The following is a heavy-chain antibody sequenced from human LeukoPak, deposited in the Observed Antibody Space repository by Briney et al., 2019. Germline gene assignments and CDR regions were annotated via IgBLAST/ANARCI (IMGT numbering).Heavy chain of an antibody. V-gene: IGHV4-31*03. CDR2: IYYSGST. J-gene: IGHJ4*02. CDR3: ASNYYDSSGYYILPSD. Sequence: SETLSLTCTVSGGSISNGDHYWSWIRQHPGKGLEWIGYIYYSGSTYYNPSLKSRVTISVDTSKNQFSLKLSSVTAADTAVYYCASNYYDSSGYYILPSDWGQGTLVTVSS. D-gene: IGHD3-22*01. CDR1: GGSISNGDHY.